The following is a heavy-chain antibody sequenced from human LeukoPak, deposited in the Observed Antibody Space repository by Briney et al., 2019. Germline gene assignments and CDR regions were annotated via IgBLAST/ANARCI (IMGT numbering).Heavy chain of an antibody. CDR3: AKPREQQLVYFDY. CDR1: GFTFSSYA. Sequence: PGGSLRLSCAASGFTFSSYAMSWVHQAPGKGLEWVSAISGSGGSTYYADSVKGRFTISRDNSKNTLYLQMNSLRAEDTAVYYCAKPREQQLVYFDYWGQGTLVTVSS. D-gene: IGHD6-13*01. CDR2: ISGSGGST. V-gene: IGHV3-23*01. J-gene: IGHJ4*02.